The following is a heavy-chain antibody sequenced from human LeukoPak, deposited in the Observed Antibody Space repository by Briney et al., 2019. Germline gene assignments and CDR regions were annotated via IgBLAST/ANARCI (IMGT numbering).Heavy chain of an antibody. CDR1: GFTFSSYA. CDR3: AKASGGSSGYVGY. D-gene: IGHD3-22*01. CDR2: ISGSGGST. J-gene: IGHJ4*02. V-gene: IGHV3-23*01. Sequence: GGSLRLSCAASGFTFSSYAMSWGRQAPGRGLEWVSAISGSGGSTYYADSVKGRFTISRDNSKNTLYLQMNTLRAEDTAVYYCAKASGGSSGYVGYWGEGTLVTVSS.